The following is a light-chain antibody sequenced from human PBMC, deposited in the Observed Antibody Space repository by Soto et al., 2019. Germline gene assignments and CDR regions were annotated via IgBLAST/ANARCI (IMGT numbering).Light chain of an antibody. CDR1: QSISSW. CDR3: QQYNSPIT. CDR2: DAS. Sequence: IQLTQSPSTLSASVGDRVTITCRASQSISSWLAWYQQKPGEAPKLLIYDASSLESGVPSRFSGSGSGTEFTLTISSLQPDDFATYYCQQYNSPITFGQGTRLEIK. V-gene: IGKV1-5*01. J-gene: IGKJ5*01.